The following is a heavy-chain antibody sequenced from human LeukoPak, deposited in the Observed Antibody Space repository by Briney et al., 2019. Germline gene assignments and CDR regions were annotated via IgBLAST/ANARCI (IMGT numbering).Heavy chain of an antibody. V-gene: IGHV4-34*01. CDR2: INHSGST. CDR3: VTYYFDSSGPKKNY. CDR1: GGSFSGYY. J-gene: IGHJ4*02. Sequence: PSETLSLTCAVYGGSFSGYYWSWIPQPPGKGLEWIGEINHSGSTNYNPSLKSRVTISVDTSKKQFSLKLSSVTAADTAVYYCVTYYFDSSGPKKNYWGQGTLVTVSS. D-gene: IGHD3-22*01.